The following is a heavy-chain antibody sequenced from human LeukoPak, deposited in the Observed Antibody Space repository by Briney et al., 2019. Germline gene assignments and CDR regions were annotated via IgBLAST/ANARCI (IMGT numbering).Heavy chain of an antibody. CDR1: GGSISSYY. CDR2: IYYSGST. V-gene: IGHV4-59*12. CDR3: AREPVSSDDY. Sequence: PSETLSLTCTVSGGSISSYYWSWIRQPPGKGLEWIGYIYYSGSTNYNPSLKSRVTISVDTSKNQFSLNLSSVTAADTAVYYCAREPVSSDDYWGQGTLVTVSS. D-gene: IGHD2-8*01. J-gene: IGHJ4*02.